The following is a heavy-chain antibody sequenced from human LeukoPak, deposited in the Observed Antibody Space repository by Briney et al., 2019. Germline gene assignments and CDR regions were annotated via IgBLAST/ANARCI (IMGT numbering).Heavy chain of an antibody. V-gene: IGHV1-18*04. CDR2: ISAYNGNT. Sequence: ASVKVSCKASGYTFTSYGISWVRQAPGQGLERMGWISAYNGNTNYAQKLQGRVTMTTDTSTSTAYMKLRSLRSDDTAVYYCARGYEQWLPDGGFDPWGQGTLVTVSS. CDR1: GYTFTSYG. D-gene: IGHD6-19*01. CDR3: ARGYEQWLPDGGFDP. J-gene: IGHJ5*02.